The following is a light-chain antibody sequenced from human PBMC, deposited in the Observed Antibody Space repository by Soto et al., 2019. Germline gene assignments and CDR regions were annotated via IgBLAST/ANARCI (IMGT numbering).Light chain of an antibody. CDR3: TSYTRSDIGV. J-gene: IGLJ3*02. Sequence: QSALTQPASVSGSPGQSITISCTGTSSDVGGYDFDSWYQQRPGKAPKLIIYDVSNRPSGVSNRFSGSKSGNTASLTISGLQAEDEADYYCTSYTRSDIGVFGGGTQLTVL. V-gene: IGLV2-14*01. CDR2: DVS. CDR1: SSDVGGYDF.